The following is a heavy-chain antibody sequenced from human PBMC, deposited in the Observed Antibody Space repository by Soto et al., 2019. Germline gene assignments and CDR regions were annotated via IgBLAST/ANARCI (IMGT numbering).Heavy chain of an antibody. CDR1: GGSISSRTFW. CDR2: MYYSGSS. D-gene: IGHD4-4*01. CDR3: ARHPRDDYNYGGSGIFDY. J-gene: IGHJ4*02. V-gene: IGHV4-39*01. Sequence: QLPLQESGPGLVKPSETLSLTCSVSGGSISSRTFWWAWIRQPPGKGLEWIGDMYYSGSSYSSPSLKSRVTLSVDTSKNQLSLKLNSVTAADTAVYYCARHPRDDYNYGGSGIFDYWGQGTLVTVSS.